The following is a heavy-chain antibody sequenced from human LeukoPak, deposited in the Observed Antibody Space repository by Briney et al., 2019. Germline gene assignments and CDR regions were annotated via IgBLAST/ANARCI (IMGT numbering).Heavy chain of an antibody. Sequence: GGSLRLSCAASGFTFSSYGMHWVRQAPGKGLEWVAVISYDGSNKYYADSVKGRFTISRDNSKNTLYLQMNSLRAEDTAVYYCAKASGSILGDAFDIWGQGTMVTVSS. D-gene: IGHD3-10*01. CDR3: AKASGSILGDAFDI. J-gene: IGHJ3*02. CDR1: GFTFSSYG. V-gene: IGHV3-30*18. CDR2: ISYDGSNK.